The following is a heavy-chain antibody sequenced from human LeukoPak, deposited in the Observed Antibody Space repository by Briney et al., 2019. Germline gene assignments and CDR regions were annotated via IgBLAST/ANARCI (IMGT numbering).Heavy chain of an antibody. J-gene: IGHJ4*02. CDR3: ASWPGGWYGEDS. Sequence: PGGSLRLSCAATRLTVSSNFMSWVRQAPGKGLEWVSVIYGGGSTYYADSVKGRFTISRDTPKSTLYLQMNSLRVEDTAVYYCASWPGGWYGEDSWGQGTPVTVSS. V-gene: IGHV3-53*01. CDR1: RLTVSSNF. D-gene: IGHD6-19*01. CDR2: IYGGGST.